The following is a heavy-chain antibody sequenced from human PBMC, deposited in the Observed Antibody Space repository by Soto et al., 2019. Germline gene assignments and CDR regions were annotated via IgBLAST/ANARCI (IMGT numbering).Heavy chain of an antibody. CDR2: IYYSGST. V-gene: IGHV4-39*01. CDR3: ARFLFGYGGNRGYHDAFDI. J-gene: IGHJ3*02. D-gene: IGHD4-17*01. CDR1: GGSISSSSYY. Sequence: SETLSLPCTASGGSISSSSYYWGWIRQPPGKGLEWIGSIYYSGSTYYNPSLKSRVTISVDTSKNQFSLKLSSVTAADTAVYYCARFLFGYGGNRGYHDAFDICGQATMVTVSS.